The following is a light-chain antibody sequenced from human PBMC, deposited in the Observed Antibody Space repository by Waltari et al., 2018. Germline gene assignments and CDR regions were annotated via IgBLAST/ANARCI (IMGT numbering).Light chain of an antibody. Sequence: QSALTQPASVSGSPGQSITISCTGTGSDVGSYNLVSWYQQHPGKAPKLIIYEVTMRPSGFSDRVSGSKSGVTASLTISGLQAEDEAVYFCCSFATNSIVIFGGGTKLTVL. CDR3: CSFATNSIVI. CDR1: GSDVGSYNL. J-gene: IGLJ2*01. CDR2: EVT. V-gene: IGLV2-23*02.